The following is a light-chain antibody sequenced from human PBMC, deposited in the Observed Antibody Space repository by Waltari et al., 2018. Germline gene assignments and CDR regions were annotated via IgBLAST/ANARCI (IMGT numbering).Light chain of an antibody. Sequence: EIVLTQSPGTLSLSPGERANLSCRASQSVSSSYLAWYQQKPGQAPRLLIYGASSRATGIPDRFSGSGSGTDFTLTISRLEPEDFAVYYCQQYGSSHRYTFGQGTKLEIK. CDR2: GAS. CDR3: QQYGSSHRYT. CDR1: QSVSSSY. V-gene: IGKV3-20*01. J-gene: IGKJ2*01.